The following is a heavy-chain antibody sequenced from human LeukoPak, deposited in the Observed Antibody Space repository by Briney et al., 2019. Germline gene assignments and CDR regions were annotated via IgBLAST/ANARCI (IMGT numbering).Heavy chain of an antibody. Sequence: SETLSLTCSVSGGSISSSGFYWSWIRQHPGKGLEWIGYIYDSGSTSYNPSPKSRLSISVDTSKNQFSLKLSSVTAADTAVYYCATLNELRFLGGFDYWGQGTVVTVSS. D-gene: IGHD3-3*01. CDR1: GGSISSSGFY. CDR2: IYDSGST. J-gene: IGHJ4*02. CDR3: ATLNELRFLGGFDY. V-gene: IGHV4-31*03.